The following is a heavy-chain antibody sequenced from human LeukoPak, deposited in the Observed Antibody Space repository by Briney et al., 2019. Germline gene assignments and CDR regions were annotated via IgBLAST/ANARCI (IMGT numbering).Heavy chain of an antibody. CDR3: AREVPWVWNFDL. D-gene: IGHD1-26*01. J-gene: IGHJ2*01. CDR1: GGSISSGDYY. Sequence: PSETLSLTCTVSGGSISSGDYYWSWIRQPPGTGLEWIGYVYYSGSTYYNPSLKSRVTISVDTSKNQFSLKLNSVTAADTAVYYCAREVPWVWNFDLWGRGTLVTVSS. V-gene: IGHV4-30-4*01. CDR2: VYYSGST.